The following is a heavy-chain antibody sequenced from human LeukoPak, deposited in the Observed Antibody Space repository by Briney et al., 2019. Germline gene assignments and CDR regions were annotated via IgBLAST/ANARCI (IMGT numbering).Heavy chain of an antibody. Sequence: SETLSLTCTVSGGSISSNKYYWGWIRQPPGKGLEWIGSIYYSGSTYYNPSLKSRVTISVDTSKNQFSLKLSSVTAADTAVYYCAGGYTLNWLDPWGQGTLVTVSS. CDR1: GGSISSNKYY. CDR3: AGGYTLNWLDP. J-gene: IGHJ5*02. V-gene: IGHV4-39*01. D-gene: IGHD5-18*01. CDR2: IYYSGST.